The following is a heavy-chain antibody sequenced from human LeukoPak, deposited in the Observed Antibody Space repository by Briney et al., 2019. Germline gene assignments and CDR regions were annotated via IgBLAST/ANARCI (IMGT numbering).Heavy chain of an antibody. Sequence: GGSLRLSCEASAYTVSSSYMSWVRQAPGKGLEWFSVIYSGGSTYYADSVKGRFTISRDNSKNTLYLQMNSLRAEDTAVYYCAKWAYDSSGYYAGKPTIYFDYWGQGTLVTVSS. V-gene: IGHV3-53*01. CDR1: AYTVSSSY. D-gene: IGHD3-22*01. J-gene: IGHJ4*02. CDR2: IYSGGST. CDR3: AKWAYDSSGYYAGKPTIYFDY.